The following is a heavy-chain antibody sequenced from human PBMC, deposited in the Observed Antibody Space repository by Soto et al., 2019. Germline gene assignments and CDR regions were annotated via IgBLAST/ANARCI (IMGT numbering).Heavy chain of an antibody. V-gene: IGHV1-3*01. J-gene: IGHJ5*02. CDR2: INAGNGNT. Sequence: QVQLVQSGAEVKKPGASVKVSCKASGYTFTSYAMHWVRQAPGQRLEWMGWINAGNGNTKYSQKFQGRGTITRDTSASTAYMELSSLRSEDTAVYYCASSYYDILTGQNWFDPWGQGTLVTVSS. CDR3: ASSYYDILTGQNWFDP. CDR1: GYTFTSYA. D-gene: IGHD3-9*01.